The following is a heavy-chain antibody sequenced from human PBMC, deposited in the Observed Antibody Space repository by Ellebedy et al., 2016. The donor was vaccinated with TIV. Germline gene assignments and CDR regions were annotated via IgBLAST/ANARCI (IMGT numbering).Heavy chain of an antibody. Sequence: ASVKVSXKASRYTFTSYDINWVRRATGQGLEWMGWMNPNSGNTGYALKFQGRVTMTRNTSISTAYMELSSLRSEDTAVYYCATDAGYSSSWYAPANAFDIWGQGTMVTVSS. D-gene: IGHD6-13*01. CDR1: RYTFTSYD. CDR3: ATDAGYSSSWYAPANAFDI. CDR2: MNPNSGNT. J-gene: IGHJ3*02. V-gene: IGHV1-8*01.